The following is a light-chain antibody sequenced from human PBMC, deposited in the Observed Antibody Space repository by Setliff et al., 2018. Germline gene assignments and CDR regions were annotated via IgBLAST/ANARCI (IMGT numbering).Light chain of an antibody. CDR1: SSDVGGYNS. CDR2: DVS. V-gene: IGLV2-14*03. J-gene: IGLJ1*01. Sequence: QSALTQPASVSGSPGQSITISCTGTSSDVGGYNSVSWYQQHPGKAPKLMIYDVSNRPSGVSNRFSGSKSGNTASLTISGLQAEDEADYYCSSYTSSSTQVFGTGTKV. CDR3: SSYTSSSTQV.